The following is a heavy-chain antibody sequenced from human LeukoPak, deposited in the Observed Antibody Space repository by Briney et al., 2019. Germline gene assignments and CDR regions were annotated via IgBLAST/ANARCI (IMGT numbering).Heavy chain of an antibody. J-gene: IGHJ6*03. CDR2: IIPIFGTA. D-gene: IGHD3-9*01. CDR3: ARDGSSGYLYRDYYYMDV. V-gene: IGHV1-69*05. Sequence: GASVKVSCKASGGTFSSYAISWVRQAPGQGLEWMGGIIPIFGTANYAQEFQGRVTITTDESTSTAYMELSSLRSEDTAVYYCARDGSSGYLYRDYYYMDVWGKGTTVTVSS. CDR1: GGTFSSYA.